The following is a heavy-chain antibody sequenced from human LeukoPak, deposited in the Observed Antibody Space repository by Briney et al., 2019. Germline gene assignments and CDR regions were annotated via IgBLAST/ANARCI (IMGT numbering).Heavy chain of an antibody. J-gene: IGHJ4*02. CDR2: INSDGSST. CDR1: GFTVSSNF. V-gene: IGHV3-74*01. D-gene: IGHD5-12*01. CDR3: ARDVGYNIDQ. Sequence: PGGSLRLSCAASGFTVSSNFMSWVRQAPGKGLVWVSHINSDGSSTSYADSVKGRFTISRDNAKNTLYLQMNSLRAEDTAVYYCARDVGYNIDQWGQGTLVTVSS.